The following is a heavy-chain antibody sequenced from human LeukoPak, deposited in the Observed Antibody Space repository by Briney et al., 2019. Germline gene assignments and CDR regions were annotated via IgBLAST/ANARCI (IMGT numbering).Heavy chain of an antibody. V-gene: IGHV5-51*01. CDR2: IYPGDSDT. CDR3: ARLGREIAAAAGPVDS. CDR1: GYSFTSYW. D-gene: IGHD6-13*01. Sequence: GESLKISCKGSGYSFTSYWIGWVRQMPGKGLEWMGIIYPGDSDTRYSPSFQGQVTISADKSISTAYLQWSSLKASDTAMYYCARLGREIAAAAGPVDSGGQEPRVTVP. J-gene: IGHJ4*02.